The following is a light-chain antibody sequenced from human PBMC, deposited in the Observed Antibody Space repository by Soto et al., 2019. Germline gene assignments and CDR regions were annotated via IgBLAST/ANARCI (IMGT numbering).Light chain of an antibody. CDR3: CSYAGSSTNWV. J-gene: IGLJ3*02. V-gene: IGLV2-23*02. Sequence: QSVLTQPASVSGSPGQSITISCTGTSSDVGSCNLVSWYQQHPGKAPKLIIYEVSERPSGVSYRFSGSKSASTASLTISGLQAEDEADYYCCSYAGSSTNWVFGGGTKLTVL. CDR1: SSDVGSCNL. CDR2: EVS.